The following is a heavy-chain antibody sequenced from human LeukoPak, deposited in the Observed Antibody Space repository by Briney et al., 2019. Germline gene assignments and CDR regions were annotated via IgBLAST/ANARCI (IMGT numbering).Heavy chain of an antibody. V-gene: IGHV3-7*01. CDR3: VTDQTGRHPYFFDY. J-gene: IGHJ4*02. CDR2: IKEDGSEI. D-gene: IGHD3-10*01. CDR1: GFNFSTYW. Sequence: GGSLRLSCAASGFNFSTYWMTWVRQVPGKGLEWVANIKEDGSEIYYVDAVKGRSSISRDNAKTSLYLQMNNLSVADTAVYYCVTDQTGRHPYFFDYWGQGTLVTVSS.